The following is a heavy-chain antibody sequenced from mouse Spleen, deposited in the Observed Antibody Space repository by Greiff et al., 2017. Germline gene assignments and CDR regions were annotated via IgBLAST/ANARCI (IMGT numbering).Heavy chain of an antibody. Sequence: EVQLQQSGPVLVKPGASVKMSCKASGYTFTDYYMNWVKQSHGKSLEWIGVINPYNGGTSYNQKFKGKATLTVDKSSSTAYMELNSLTSEDSAVYYCARKGYYGYFDYWGQGTTLTVSS. V-gene: IGHV1-19*01. D-gene: IGHD2-1*01. CDR1: GYTFTDYY. J-gene: IGHJ2*01. CDR2: INPYNGGT. CDR3: ARKGYYGYFDY.